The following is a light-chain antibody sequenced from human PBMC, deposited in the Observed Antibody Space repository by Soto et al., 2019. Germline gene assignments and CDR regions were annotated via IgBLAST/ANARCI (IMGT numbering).Light chain of an antibody. CDR2: SND. Sequence: QSVLTQPPSASGTPGQGVTISCSGSSSNIGTNTVNWYKQLPGTAPKLLIYSNDLRPSGVPDRFSGSKSGTSASLAISGLQSEDEADYYCVAWDDSRYGAVFGGGTKVTVL. CDR3: VAWDDSRYGAV. V-gene: IGLV1-44*01. CDR1: SSNIGTNT. J-gene: IGLJ2*01.